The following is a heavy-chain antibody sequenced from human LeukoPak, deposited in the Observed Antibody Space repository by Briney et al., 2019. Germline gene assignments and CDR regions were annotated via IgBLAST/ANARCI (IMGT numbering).Heavy chain of an antibody. V-gene: IGHV1-8*01. CDR2: MNPNSGNT. J-gene: IGHJ3*02. CDR1: GYTFTSYD. Sequence: GASVKVSCKASGYTFTSYDINWVRQATGQGLEWMGWMNPNSGNTGCAQKFQGRVTMTRNTSISTAYMELSSLRSEDTAVYYCARAGQACSSTSCYLMYAFDIWGQGTMVTVSS. D-gene: IGHD2-2*01. CDR3: ARAGQACSSTSCYLMYAFDI.